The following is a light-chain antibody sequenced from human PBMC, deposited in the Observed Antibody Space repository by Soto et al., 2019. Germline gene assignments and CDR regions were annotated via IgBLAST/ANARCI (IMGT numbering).Light chain of an antibody. CDR2: GAS. J-gene: IGKJ1*01. CDR1: QSVSGSY. V-gene: IGKV3-20*01. CDR3: QHYGSSRT. Sequence: EIVLTQSPGTLSLSPGERATLSCRASQSVSGSYLAWYQQKPGQAPRLLIYGASSRATGIPDRFSGSGSGKDFTLTISRLEPEDFAVYYCQHYGSSRTFGQGTKVEIK.